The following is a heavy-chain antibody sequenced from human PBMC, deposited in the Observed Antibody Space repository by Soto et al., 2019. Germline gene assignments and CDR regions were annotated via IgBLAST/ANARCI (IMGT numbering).Heavy chain of an antibody. Sequence: QVQLVQSGAEVKKPGSSVKVSCRASGGSFSSYGITWVRQAPEQGLEWMGGIIPIIATTKYPQKFPGRVTITADGSTSTAYMELSSLRSDDTAVYYCARELKEPGSYYYYGLDVWGQGTTVTVSS. J-gene: IGHJ6*02. CDR1: GGSFSSYG. CDR2: IIPIIATT. V-gene: IGHV1-69*01. D-gene: IGHD3-10*01. CDR3: ARELKEPGSYYYYGLDV.